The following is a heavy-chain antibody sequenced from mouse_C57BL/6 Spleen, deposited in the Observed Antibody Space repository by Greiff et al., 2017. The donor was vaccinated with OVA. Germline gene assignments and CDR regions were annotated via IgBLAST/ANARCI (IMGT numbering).Heavy chain of an antibody. J-gene: IGHJ2*01. CDR2: INPSNGGT. CDR3: ARRDYYQYYLDY. Sequence: QVHVKQPGTELVKPGASVKLSCKASGYTFTSYWMHWVKQRPGQGLEWIGNINPSNGGTNYNEKFKSKATLTVDKSSSTAYMQLSSLTSEDSAVXYCARRDYYQYYLDYWGQGTTLTVSS. CDR1: GYTFTSYW. V-gene: IGHV1-53*01. D-gene: IGHD1-1*01.